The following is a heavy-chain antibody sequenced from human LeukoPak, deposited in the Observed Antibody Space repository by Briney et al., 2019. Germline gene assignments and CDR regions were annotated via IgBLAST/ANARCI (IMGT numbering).Heavy chain of an antibody. V-gene: IGHV4-59*01. CDR2: MSYSGNT. Sequence: SETLSLTCTVSGGSINSYYWNWIRQSPGKGLEWIGYMSYSGNTNYSPSLKSRVTMSVDTSKNQFSLKLSSVTAADTAVYYCARGETARGGDFDYWGQGALVTVSS. J-gene: IGHJ4*02. D-gene: IGHD6-6*01. CDR1: GGSINSYY. CDR3: ARGETARGGDFDY.